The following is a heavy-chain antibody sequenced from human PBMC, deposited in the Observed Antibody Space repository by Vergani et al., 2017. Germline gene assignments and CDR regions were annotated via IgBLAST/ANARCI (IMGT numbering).Heavy chain of an antibody. CDR2: ISGSGGST. V-gene: IGHV3-23*01. Sequence: EVQLLESGGGLVQPGGSLRLSCAASGFTFSSYAMSWVRQAPGKGLEWVSAISGSGGSTYYADSVEGRFTISRDNSKNTLYLQMNSLRAEDTAVYDCAKASSGYSYAAAIDYWGQGTLVTVSS. D-gene: IGHD5-18*01. CDR1: GFTFSSYA. CDR3: AKASSGYSYAAAIDY. J-gene: IGHJ4*02.